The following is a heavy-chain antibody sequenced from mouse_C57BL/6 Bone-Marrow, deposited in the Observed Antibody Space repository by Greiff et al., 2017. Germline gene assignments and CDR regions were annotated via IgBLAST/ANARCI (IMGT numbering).Heavy chain of an antibody. CDR2: IFPCSGST. V-gene: IGHV1-75*01. J-gene: IGHJ1*03. Sequence: QVQLQQPGPELVKPGASVKISCKASGYTFTDYYINWVKQRPGQGLEWIGGIFPCSGSTYYNEKFKGKATLTVDKSSSTAYMLLSSLTSEDSAVXFGARGGTTVGGGYFDVWGTGTTVTVSS. CDR3: ARGGTTVGGGYFDV. D-gene: IGHD1-1*01. CDR1: GYTFTDYY.